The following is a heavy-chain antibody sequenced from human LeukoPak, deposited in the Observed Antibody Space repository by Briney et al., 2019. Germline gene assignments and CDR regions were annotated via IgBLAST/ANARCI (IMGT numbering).Heavy chain of an antibody. V-gene: IGHV4-34*01. CDR2: INPNGDT. Sequence: PSETLSLTCGVSGGAFKNYCWTWIRQIPGKGPEWIGEINPNGDTTYNPSLRSRLTISVHTSQNQISLRLSSVTAADTAVYYCARGLSGYYDSWNGYYTGLNWFDPWGQGTLVTVSS. CDR1: GGAFKNYC. J-gene: IGHJ5*02. D-gene: IGHD3-3*01. CDR3: ARGLSGYYDSWNGYYTGLNWFDP.